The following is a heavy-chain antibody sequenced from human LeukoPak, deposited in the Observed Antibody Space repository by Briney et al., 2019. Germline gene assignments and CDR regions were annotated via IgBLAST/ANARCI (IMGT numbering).Heavy chain of an antibody. Sequence: GASLKISCKGSGYRFTSYWIGWVRQLPGKGLEWMGIIYPGDSDTIYSPSFQGQVTISADKSTSTANLQWSSLKASDTAMYYCARSGGNYYSIWGQGTMVTVSS. J-gene: IGHJ3*02. CDR2: IYPGDSDT. D-gene: IGHD1-26*01. CDR1: GYRFTSYW. CDR3: ARSGGNYYSI. V-gene: IGHV5-51*01.